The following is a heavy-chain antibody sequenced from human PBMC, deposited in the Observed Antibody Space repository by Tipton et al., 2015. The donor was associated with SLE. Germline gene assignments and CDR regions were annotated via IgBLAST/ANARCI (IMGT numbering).Heavy chain of an antibody. J-gene: IGHJ4*02. Sequence: TLSLTCGVSGGSFSGHAWSWIRQPPGKGLEWIGYIYYSGSTNYNPSLKSRVTISVDTSKNQFSLKLSSVTAADTAVYYCARSQLGIGFDYWGQGTLVTVSS. CDR1: GGSFSGHA. CDR2: IYYSGST. D-gene: IGHD7-27*01. CDR3: ARSQLGIGFDY. V-gene: IGHV4-59*08.